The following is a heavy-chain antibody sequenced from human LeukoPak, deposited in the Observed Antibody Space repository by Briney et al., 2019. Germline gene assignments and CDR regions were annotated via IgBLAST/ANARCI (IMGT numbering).Heavy chain of an antibody. CDR3: TTIPPYNGMDV. D-gene: IGHD3-9*01. CDR1: GGSFSGYY. J-gene: IGHJ6*02. V-gene: IGHV4-34*01. Sequence: PSETLSLTCAVYGGSFSGYYWSWIRKPPGKGLEWIGEINHSGSTNYNPSLKSRVAISVDTSKNQFSLKLSSVTAADTAVYYCTTIPPYNGMDVWGQGTTVTVSS. CDR2: INHSGST.